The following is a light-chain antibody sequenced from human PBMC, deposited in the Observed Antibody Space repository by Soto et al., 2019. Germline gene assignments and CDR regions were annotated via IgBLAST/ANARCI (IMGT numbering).Light chain of an antibody. CDR3: QQYNNWPLT. Sequence: EIVMTQSPATLSVSPGERATLSCRASQSVSSNLAWYQQKPGQAPRLLIYGASTRATGIPARFSGSGSGTEFTLTISSLQSEDCAVYYCQQYNNWPLTFGGGTTVEIK. CDR1: QSVSSN. V-gene: IGKV3-15*01. J-gene: IGKJ4*01. CDR2: GAS.